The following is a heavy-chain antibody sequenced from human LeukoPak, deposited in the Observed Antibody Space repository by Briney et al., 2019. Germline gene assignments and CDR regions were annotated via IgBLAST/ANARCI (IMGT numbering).Heavy chain of an antibody. Sequence: ASVTVSCKASGYTFTSYAMNWVRQAPGQGLEWMGWIHTNTGNPTYAQGFTGRFVFSLDTSVSTAYLQICSLKAEDTAVYYYARAYRTHYGMDVWAKGPRSPSPQ. D-gene: IGHD1-14*01. J-gene: IGHJ6*04. CDR1: GYTFTSYA. V-gene: IGHV7-4-1*01. CDR3: ARAYRTHYGMDV. CDR2: IHTNTGNP.